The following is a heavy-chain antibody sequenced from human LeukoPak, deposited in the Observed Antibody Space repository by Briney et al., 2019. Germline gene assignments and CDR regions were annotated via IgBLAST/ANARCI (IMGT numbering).Heavy chain of an antibody. D-gene: IGHD4-17*01. J-gene: IGHJ3*02. CDR1: GYTFTGYY. Sequence: GASVKVSCKASGYTFTGYYMHWVRQAPGQGLEWMGWINPNSGGTNYAQKFQGRVTMTRETSISTAYMELSRLRSDDTAVFYCARGDYGDHSRGDAFDIWGQGTMVTVSS. V-gene: IGHV1-2*02. CDR2: INPNSGGT. CDR3: ARGDYGDHSRGDAFDI.